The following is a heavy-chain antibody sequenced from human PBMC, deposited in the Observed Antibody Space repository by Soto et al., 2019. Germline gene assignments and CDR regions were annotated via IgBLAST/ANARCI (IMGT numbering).Heavy chain of an antibody. J-gene: IGHJ4*02. Sequence: EVQLVESGGGLVQPGGSLRLSCAASGFTFSDHYMDWVRQAPGKGLEWVARTRNKANSYTTEYAASVKGRFTISRDDSKNSLYLQMNSLKTEDTAVYYCARTHSDTWYGSYFDYWGQGTLVTVSS. V-gene: IGHV3-72*01. CDR3: ARTHSDTWYGSYFDY. CDR1: GFTFSDHY. D-gene: IGHD6-13*01. CDR2: TRNKANSYTT.